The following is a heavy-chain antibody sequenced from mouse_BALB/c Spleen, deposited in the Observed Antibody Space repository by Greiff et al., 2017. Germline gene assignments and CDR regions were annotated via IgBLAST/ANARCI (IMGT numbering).Heavy chain of an antibody. J-gene: IGHJ2*01. CDR3: ARRTRAYYFDY. CDR2: ILPGSGST. V-gene: IGHV1-9*01. Sequence: VHLVESGAELMKPGASVKISCKATGYTFSSYWIEWVKQRPGHGLEWIGEILPGSGSTNYNEKFKGKATFTADTSSNTAYMQLSSLTSEDSAVYDCARRTRAYYFDYWGQGTTLTVSS. D-gene: IGHD5-1*01. CDR1: GYTFSSYW.